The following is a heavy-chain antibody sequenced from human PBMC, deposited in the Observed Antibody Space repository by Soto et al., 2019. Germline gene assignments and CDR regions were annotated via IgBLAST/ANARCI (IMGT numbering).Heavy chain of an antibody. J-gene: IGHJ4*02. D-gene: IGHD2-15*01. V-gene: IGHV3-23*01. CDR3: ATYCSGGSCYLFDY. CDR1: GFTFSSYA. Sequence: PGGSLRLSCAASGFTFSSYAMSWVRQAPGKGLEWVSAISGSGGSTYYADSVKGRFTISRDNSKNTLYLQMNSLRAEDTAVYYCATYCSGGSCYLFDYWGQGTLVTVSS. CDR2: ISGSGGST.